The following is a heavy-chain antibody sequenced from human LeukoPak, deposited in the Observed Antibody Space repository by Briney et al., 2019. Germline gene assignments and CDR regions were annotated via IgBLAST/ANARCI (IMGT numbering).Heavy chain of an antibody. CDR1: GGSFSGYY. CDR2: INHSGST. CDR3: ARYPTWYYYYGMDV. J-gene: IGHJ6*02. Sequence: SETLSLTCAVYGGSFSGYYWSWIRQPPGKGLEWIGEINHSGSTNYNPSLKSRVTISVDTSKNQFSLKLSSVTAADTAMYYCARYPTWYYYYGMDVWGQGTTVTVSS. V-gene: IGHV4-34*01.